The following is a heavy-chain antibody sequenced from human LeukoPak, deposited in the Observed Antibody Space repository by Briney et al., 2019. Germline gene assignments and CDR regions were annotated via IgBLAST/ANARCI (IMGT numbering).Heavy chain of an antibody. V-gene: IGHV5-51*03. D-gene: IGHD3-9*01. CDR2: IYPGDSDT. CDR1: GYSFTSYW. J-gene: IGHJ5*02. CDR3: ARLSHPDILTGSTANNWFDP. Sequence: PGESLKISCKGSGYSFTSYWIGWVRQMPGKGLEWMGIIYPGDSDTRYSPSFQGQVSISADKSISTAYLQWSSLKASDTAMYYCARLSHPDILTGSTANNWFDPWGQGTLVTVSS.